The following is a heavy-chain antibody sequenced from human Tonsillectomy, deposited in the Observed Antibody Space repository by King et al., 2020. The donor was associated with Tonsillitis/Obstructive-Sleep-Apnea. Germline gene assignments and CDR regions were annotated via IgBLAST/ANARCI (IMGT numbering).Heavy chain of an antibody. D-gene: IGHD3-10*01. J-gene: IGHJ4*02. Sequence: VQLVESGGGVVQPGRSLRVSCAASGFTFSTSGMHWVRQAPGRGLEWVAVIWYDGTNKYYADSVKGRFTISRDNSKNTLYLQMKSLRAEDTAVYYCVRAREFNFDYWGQGTLVTVSS. CDR3: VRAREFNFDY. CDR1: GFTFSTSG. V-gene: IGHV3-33*01. CDR2: IWYDGTNK.